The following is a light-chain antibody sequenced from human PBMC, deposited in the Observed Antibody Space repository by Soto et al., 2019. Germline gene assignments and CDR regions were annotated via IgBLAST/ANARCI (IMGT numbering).Light chain of an antibody. V-gene: IGKV1-5*01. Sequence: DIQMTQSPSTLSVSVGDRVTITCRASQSISTWLAWYQQKPGKAPKLLIYDASSLESGVPSRFSGGGSGTEFTLTISSLQPDDFATYYCQQYNSYSPYTFGQGTKLEIK. CDR2: DAS. CDR1: QSISTW. J-gene: IGKJ2*01. CDR3: QQYNSYSPYT.